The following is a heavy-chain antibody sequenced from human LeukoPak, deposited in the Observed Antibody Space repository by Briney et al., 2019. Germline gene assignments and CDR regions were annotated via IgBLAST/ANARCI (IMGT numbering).Heavy chain of an antibody. J-gene: IGHJ3*01. CDR2: VIPVFGTT. CDR1: GGILRNYA. Sequence: ASVKVSCKASGGILRNYAISWVRLAPGQGLEWMGRVIPVFGTTNYAQKFQGRVKITTDESASTFYMELSSLRSEDTAMYYCAKAWEMRTIGAFDVWGQGTMVIVSS. CDR3: AKAWEMRTIGAFDV. D-gene: IGHD1-26*01. V-gene: IGHV1-69*05.